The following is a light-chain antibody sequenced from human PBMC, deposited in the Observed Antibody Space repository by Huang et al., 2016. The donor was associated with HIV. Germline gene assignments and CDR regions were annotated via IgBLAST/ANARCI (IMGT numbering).Light chain of an antibody. Sequence: ETVMTQSPVTLAVSPGDRASLSCRSSQLVSSHLAWYQQKPGQSPRLLIYAASTRATGVPARFSGSGAGTEFTLTISTLQSEDSEVYYCQQYNDFRSTFGPGTRVEIK. CDR3: QQYNDFRST. J-gene: IGKJ3*01. CDR1: QLVSSH. V-gene: IGKV3-15*01. CDR2: AAS.